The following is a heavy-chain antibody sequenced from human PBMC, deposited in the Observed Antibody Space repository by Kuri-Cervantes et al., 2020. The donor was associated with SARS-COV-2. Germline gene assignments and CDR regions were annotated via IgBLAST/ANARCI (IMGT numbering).Heavy chain of an antibody. CDR3: ASRRAGAAAGIWGWFDP. Sequence: GESLKISCAASGFTFSSYSMNWVHQAPGKGLEWVSYISSSSSTIYYADSVKGRFTISRDNAKNSLYLQMNSLRAEDTAVYYCASRRAGAAAGIWGWFDPWGQGTLVTVSS. J-gene: IGHJ5*02. CDR2: ISSSSSTI. D-gene: IGHD6-13*01. CDR1: GFTFSSYS. V-gene: IGHV3-48*01.